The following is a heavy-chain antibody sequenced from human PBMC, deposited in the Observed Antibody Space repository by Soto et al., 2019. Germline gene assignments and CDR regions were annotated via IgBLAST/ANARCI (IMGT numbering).Heavy chain of an antibody. V-gene: IGHV1-18*01. J-gene: IGHJ6*02. CDR1: GYTFTRYG. CDR2: INTYNGNT. D-gene: IGHD3-16*01. Sequence: QVQLVQSGAEVKNPGASVKVSCKASGYTFTRYGIGWARQAPGQGLEWMGWINTYNGNTNYAQNVQGRVTLTTDTSPSTDYMELRSLRSNDTAIYYCAMVDVYVTPSPQDVWGQWTTVIVSS. CDR3: AMVDVYVTPSPQDV.